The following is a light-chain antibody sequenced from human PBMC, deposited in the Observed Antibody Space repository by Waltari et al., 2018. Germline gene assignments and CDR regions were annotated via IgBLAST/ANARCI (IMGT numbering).Light chain of an antibody. Sequence: DIQMTQSPSSLSASVAHRVTITCRASQSINNFFNWYQQTPGKAPKLLIYAASNLHSGVPSRFSGSGSGTEFTLTISRLQPEDFATYFCQQSHSIPLTFGGGTKVAI. J-gene: IGKJ4*01. CDR2: AAS. CDR1: QSINNF. CDR3: QQSHSIPLT. V-gene: IGKV1-39*01.